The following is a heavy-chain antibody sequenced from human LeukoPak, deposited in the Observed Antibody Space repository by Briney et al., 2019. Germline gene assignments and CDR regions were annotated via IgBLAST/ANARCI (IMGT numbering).Heavy chain of an antibody. D-gene: IGHD3-10*01. V-gene: IGHV3-23*01. J-gene: IGHJ6*03. CDR1: GFTFSSYA. Sequence: TGGSLRLSCAASGFTFSSYAMSWVRQAPGKGLEWVSAISGSGGSTYYADSVKGRFTISRDNSKNTLYLQMNSLRAEDTAVYYCAKAVDGSGSYYYYYYTDVWGKGTTVTVSS. CDR2: ISGSGGST. CDR3: AKAVDGSGSYYYYYYTDV.